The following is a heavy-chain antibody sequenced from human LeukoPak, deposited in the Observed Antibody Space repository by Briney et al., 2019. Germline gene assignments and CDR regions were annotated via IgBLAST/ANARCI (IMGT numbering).Heavy chain of an antibody. J-gene: IGHJ4*02. D-gene: IGHD1-26*01. CDR1: GGTFSSYA. CDR3: ARDELVGATPKGGLYYFDY. CDR2: IIPILGIA. V-gene: IGHV1-69*04. Sequence: ASVKVSCKASGGTFSSYAISWVRQAPGQGLEWMGRIIPILGIANYAQKFQGRVTITADKSTSTAYMELSSLRSEDTAVYYCARDELVGATPKGGLYYFDYWGQGTLVTVSS.